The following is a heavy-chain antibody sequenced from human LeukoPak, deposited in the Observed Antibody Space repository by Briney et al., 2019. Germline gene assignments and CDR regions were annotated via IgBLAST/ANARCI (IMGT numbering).Heavy chain of an antibody. V-gene: IGHV1-69*05. CDR3: ARDGMGGTNWFDP. J-gene: IGHJ5*02. D-gene: IGHD3-16*01. Sequence: GSSVKVSCKASGGTFSSYAISWVRQAPGQGLEWMGGIIPIFGTANYAQKFQGRVTITTDESTGTAYVELSSLRSEDTAVYYCARDGMGGTNWFDPWGQGTLVTVSS. CDR2: IIPIFGTA. CDR1: GGTFSSYA.